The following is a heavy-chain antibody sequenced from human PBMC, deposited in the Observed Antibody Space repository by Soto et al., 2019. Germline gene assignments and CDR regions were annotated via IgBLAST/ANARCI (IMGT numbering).Heavy chain of an antibody. J-gene: IGHJ4*02. CDR1: GFTFSSYG. CDR3: AKDRRTSVAGPMDY. V-gene: IGHV3-30*18. Sequence: GGSLRLSCAASGFTFSSYGMHWVRQAPGKGLEWVAVISYGGSNKYYADSVKGRFTISRDNFKNTLYLQMNSLRAEDTAVYYCAKDRRTSVAGPMDYWGQGTLVTVSS. CDR2: ISYGGSNK. D-gene: IGHD6-19*01.